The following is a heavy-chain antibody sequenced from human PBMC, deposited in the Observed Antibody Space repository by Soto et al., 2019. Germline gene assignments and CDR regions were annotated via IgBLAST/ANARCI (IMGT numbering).Heavy chain of an antibody. CDR3: ARGFGDHLKTFWSGYSNDFYYYGMDV. CDR1: GYTFTSYA. D-gene: IGHD3-3*01. CDR2: INAGNGNT. J-gene: IGHJ6*02. Sequence: QVQLVQSGAEVKKPGASVKVSCKASGYTFTSYAMHWVRQAPGQRLEWMGWINAGNGNTKYSQKFQGRVTITRDTSAITAYMELSSLRSEDTAVYYCARGFGDHLKTFWSGYSNDFYYYGMDVWGQGTTVTVSS. V-gene: IGHV1-3*01.